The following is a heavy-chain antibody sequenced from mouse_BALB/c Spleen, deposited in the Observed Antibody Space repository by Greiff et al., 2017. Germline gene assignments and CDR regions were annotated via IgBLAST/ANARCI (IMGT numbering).Heavy chain of an antibody. J-gene: IGHJ2*01. CDR3: AHYGSSGYFDY. D-gene: IGHD1-1*01. V-gene: IGHV3-2*02. CDR1: GYSITSDYA. Sequence: VQLKESGPGLVKPSQSLSLTCTVTGYSITSDYAWNWIRQFPGNKLEWMGYISYSGSTSYNPSLKSRISITRDTSKNQFFLQLNSVTTEDTATYYCAHYGSSGYFDYWGQGTTLTVSS. CDR2: ISYSGST.